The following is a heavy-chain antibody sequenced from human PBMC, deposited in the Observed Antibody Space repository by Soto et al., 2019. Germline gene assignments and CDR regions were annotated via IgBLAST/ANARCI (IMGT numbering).Heavy chain of an antibody. CDR2: IIPIFGTA. Sequence: QVQLVQSGAAVKKPGSSVKVSCKASGGTFSSYAISWVRQAPGQGLEWMGGIIPIFGTANYAQKFQGRVTITADESTSTAYMELSSLRSEDTAVYYCARDIRDYYGSGSYLPYYYGMDVWGQGTTVTVSS. V-gene: IGHV1-69*12. J-gene: IGHJ6*02. CDR3: ARDIRDYYGSGSYLPYYYGMDV. CDR1: GGTFSSYA. D-gene: IGHD3-10*01.